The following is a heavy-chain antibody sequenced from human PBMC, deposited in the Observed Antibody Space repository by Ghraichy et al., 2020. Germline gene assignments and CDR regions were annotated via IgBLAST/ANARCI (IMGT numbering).Heavy chain of an antibody. Sequence: SETLSLTCTVSGGSFSNSYWGWIRQSPGKGLQWIGYSQSGGRTDYNPSLKSRLTIPLDTSKNQFSLNLGSVTAADTAVYYCVRGRGWLIHIWGQGTLVTVSS. CDR1: GGSFSNSY. V-gene: IGHV4-4*09. J-gene: IGHJ4*02. CDR3: VRGRGWLIHI. CDR2: SQSGGRT. D-gene: IGHD5-24*01.